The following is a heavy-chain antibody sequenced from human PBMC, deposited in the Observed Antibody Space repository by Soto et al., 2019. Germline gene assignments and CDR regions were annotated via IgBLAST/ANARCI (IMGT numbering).Heavy chain of an antibody. CDR3: AADLGIAVAGLYSYYGMDV. Sequence: ASVKVSCKVSGYTLTELSMHWVRQAPGRGLEWMGGFDPEDGETIYAQKFQGRVTMTEDTSTDTVYMDLSSLRSEDTAVYYCAADLGIAVAGLYSYYGMDVWGQGTTVTVYS. CDR1: GYTLTELS. J-gene: IGHJ6*02. CDR2: FDPEDGET. D-gene: IGHD6-19*01. V-gene: IGHV1-24*01.